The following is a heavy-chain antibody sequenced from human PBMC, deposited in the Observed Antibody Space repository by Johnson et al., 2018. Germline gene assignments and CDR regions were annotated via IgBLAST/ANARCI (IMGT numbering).Heavy chain of an antibody. CDR3: TRPEGLYSSNSDQYFQH. J-gene: IGHJ1*01. D-gene: IGHD6-13*01. V-gene: IGHV3-7*01. Sequence: VQLVESGGGLVRPGGSLRLSCAASGFTFTTYWMNLVRQAPGKGLEWVASIKEDGSTKYYVDSVNGRFTISRDNPKNSLYLQLNSLRAEDTAVYYCTRPEGLYSSNSDQYFQHWGQDTLVIVSS. CDR1: GFTFTTYW. CDR2: IKEDGSTK.